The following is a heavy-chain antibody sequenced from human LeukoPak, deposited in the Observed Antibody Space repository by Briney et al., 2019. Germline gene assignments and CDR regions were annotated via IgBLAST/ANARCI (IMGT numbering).Heavy chain of an antibody. J-gene: IGHJ6*03. Sequence: PSETLSLTCTVSGGSISSYYWSWIRQPPGKGLEWIGSIYYSGSTYYNPSLKSRVTISVDTSKNQFSLKLSSVTAADTAVYYCARGYCSGGSCYSWGYYYYYYMDVWGKGTTVTVSS. CDR3: ARGYCSGGSCYSWGYYYYYYMDV. CDR1: GGSISSYY. V-gene: IGHV4-59*12. D-gene: IGHD2-15*01. CDR2: IYYSGST.